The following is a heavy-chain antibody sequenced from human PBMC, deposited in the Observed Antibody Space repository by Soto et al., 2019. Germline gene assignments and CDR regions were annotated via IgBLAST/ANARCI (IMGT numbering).Heavy chain of an antibody. CDR1: GASISSGDYF. CDR3: AREKGYISGPKNFDY. V-gene: IGHV4-30-4*01. J-gene: IGHJ4*02. D-gene: IGHD5-12*01. CDR2: IYDSGSS. Sequence: SETLSLTCTVSGASISSGDYFWSWIRQSPGKGLEWIGYIYDSGSSYYNPSLKSRVTMSVDTSKNQFSLKLRSVTAADTAVYYCAREKGYISGPKNFDYWGQGTMVTVYS.